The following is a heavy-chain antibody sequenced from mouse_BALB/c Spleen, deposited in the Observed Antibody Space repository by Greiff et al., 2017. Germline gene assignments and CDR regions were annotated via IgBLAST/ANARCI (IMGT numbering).Heavy chain of an antibody. J-gene: IGHJ4*01. V-gene: IGHV5-9-3*01. CDR1: GFTFSSYA. CDR2: ISSGGSYT. Sequence: EVQGVESGGGLVKPGGSLKLSCAASGFTFSSYAMSWVRQTPEKRLEWVATISSGGSYTYYPDSVKGRFTISRDNAKNTLYLQMSSLRSEDTAMYYCARHDAMDYWGQGTSVTVSS. CDR3: ARHDAMDY.